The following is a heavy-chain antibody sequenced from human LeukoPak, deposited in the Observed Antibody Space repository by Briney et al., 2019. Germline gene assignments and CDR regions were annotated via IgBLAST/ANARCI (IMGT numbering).Heavy chain of an antibody. V-gene: IGHV3-7*01. CDR1: GFTFSSYW. J-gene: IGHJ3*02. CDR3: ARDWYSSSWDDAFDI. Sequence: PGGSLRLSCAASGFTFSSYWMSWVRQAPGKGLEWVANIKQDGSEKYYVDSVKGRFTISRDNAKNSLYLQMNSLRAEDTAVYYCARDWYSSSWDDAFDIWGQGTMVTVSS. D-gene: IGHD6-13*01. CDR2: IKQDGSEK.